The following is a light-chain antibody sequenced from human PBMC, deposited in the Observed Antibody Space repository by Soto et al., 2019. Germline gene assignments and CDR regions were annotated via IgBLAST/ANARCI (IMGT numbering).Light chain of an antibody. Sequence: DIQLTQSPAFLSASLGDRVTISCRASQGISSHLAWYQQKPGKAPELLIYAASTLQSGVPSRFSGSGSGTEFSLTISSLQPEDFATYFCQHLTCYPRAFSFGGGTQVEI. J-gene: IGKJ4*01. CDR2: AAS. CDR3: QHLTCYPRAFS. V-gene: IGKV1-9*01. CDR1: QGISSH.